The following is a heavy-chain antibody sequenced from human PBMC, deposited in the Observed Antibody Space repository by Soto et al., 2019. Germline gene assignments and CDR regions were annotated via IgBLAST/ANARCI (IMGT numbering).Heavy chain of an antibody. J-gene: IGHJ6*02. CDR2: IIPIFGTA. Sequence: ASVKVSCKASGGTFSSYAISWVRQAPGQGLEWMGGIIPIFGTANYAQKFQGRVTITADESTSTAYMELSSLRSEDTAVYYCGGGAWKQPTHYYYYYGMDVWGQGTTVNVSS. V-gene: IGHV1-69*13. CDR3: GGGAWKQPTHYYYYYGMDV. D-gene: IGHD6-13*01. CDR1: GGTFSSYA.